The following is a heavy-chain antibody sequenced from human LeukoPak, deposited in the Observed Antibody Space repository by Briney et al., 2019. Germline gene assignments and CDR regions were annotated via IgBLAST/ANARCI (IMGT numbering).Heavy chain of an antibody. CDR1: GFTFSSYA. V-gene: IGHV3-23*01. CDR2: ISGSGGST. J-gene: IGHJ4*02. D-gene: IGHD3-9*01. CDR3: AKEGSHYDILTGYYRRAYFDY. Sequence: GGSLRLSCAASGFTFSSYAMSWVRQAPGKGLEWVSAISGSGGSTYYADSVKGRFTISRDSSKNTLYLQMNSLRAEDTAVYCCAKEGSHYDILTGYYRRAYFDYWGQGTLVTVSS.